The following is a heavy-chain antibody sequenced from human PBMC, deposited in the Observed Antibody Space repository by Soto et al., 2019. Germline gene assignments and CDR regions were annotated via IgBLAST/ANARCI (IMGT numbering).Heavy chain of an antibody. CDR2: IDSGDGTT. D-gene: IGHD6-13*01. CDR3: VRPYYSSSWFPFDR. J-gene: IGHJ4*02. CDR1: GFDSGDYY. Sequence: LRLSCTGSGFDSGDYYMSWIRQAPGKGLEWVSYIDSGDGTTYYTDSVKGRFTISRDNAKKTVYLQMSSLRVEDTALYYCVRPYYSSSWFPFDRWGQGTLVTVSS. V-gene: IGHV3-11*01.